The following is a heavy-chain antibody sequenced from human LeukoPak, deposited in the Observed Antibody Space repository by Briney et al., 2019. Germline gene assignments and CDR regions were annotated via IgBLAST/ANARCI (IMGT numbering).Heavy chain of an antibody. CDR1: GDSISSSSYY. V-gene: IGHV4-39*01. CDR3: ARHVRASAYYYYYMDV. CDR2: IYYSGST. D-gene: IGHD2/OR15-2a*01. J-gene: IGHJ6*03. Sequence: PSETLSLTCTVSGDSISSSSYYWGWIRQPPGKGLEWIGNIYYSGSTYYNPSLKSRVTISVDTSKNQFSLKLSSVTAADTAVYFCARHVRASAYYYYYMDVWGKGTTVTISS.